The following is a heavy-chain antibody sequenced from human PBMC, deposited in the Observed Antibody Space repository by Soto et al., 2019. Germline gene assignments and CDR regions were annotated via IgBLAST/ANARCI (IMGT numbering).Heavy chain of an antibody. Sequence: PGGSLRLSCAASGFTFSSYEMNWVRQAPGKGLEWVSYISSSGSTIYYADSVKGRFTISRDNAKNSLYLQMNSLRAEDTAVYYCAREDYDSSGYYYGWFDPWGQGIMVTVSS. V-gene: IGHV3-48*03. CDR2: ISSSGSTI. J-gene: IGHJ5*02. CDR3: AREDYDSSGYYYGWFDP. D-gene: IGHD3-22*01. CDR1: GFTFSSYE.